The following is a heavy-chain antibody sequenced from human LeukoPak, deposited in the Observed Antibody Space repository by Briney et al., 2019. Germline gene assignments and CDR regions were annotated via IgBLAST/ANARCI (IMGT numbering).Heavy chain of an antibody. CDR1: GGSISSYY. CDR3: ARDDCSSTSCYTGGGAFDI. Sequence: PSETLSLTCTVSGGSISSYYWSWIRQPAGKGLEWIGRIYTNGSTNYNPSLKSRVTMSVDTSKNQFSLKLSSVTAADTAVYYCARDDCSSTSCYTGGGAFDIWGQGTMVTVSS. V-gene: IGHV4-4*07. J-gene: IGHJ3*02. CDR2: IYTNGST. D-gene: IGHD2-2*02.